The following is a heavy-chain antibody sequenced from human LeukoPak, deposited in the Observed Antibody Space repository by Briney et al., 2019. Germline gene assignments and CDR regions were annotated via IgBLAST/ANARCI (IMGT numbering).Heavy chain of an antibody. D-gene: IGHD6-13*01. J-gene: IGHJ4*02. CDR1: GGSFSGYY. CDR2: INHSGST. CDR3: ARASSSSYFDY. Sequence: SETLSLTCAVYGGSFSGYYWSWIRQPPGKGLEWIGEINHSGSTNYNPSLKSRVTISAETSKNQFSLKLSSVAAADTAVYYCARASSSSYFDYWGQGTLVTVSS. V-gene: IGHV4-34*01.